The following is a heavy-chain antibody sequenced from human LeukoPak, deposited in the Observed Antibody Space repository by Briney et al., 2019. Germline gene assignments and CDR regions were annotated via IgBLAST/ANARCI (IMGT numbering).Heavy chain of an antibody. CDR3: AKAPLPRSRVFDP. CDR2: IRYDGSNK. V-gene: IGHV3-30*02. Sequence: PGGSLRLSCAASGFTFSSYGMHWVRQAPGKGLEWVAFIRYDGSNKYYADSVKGRFTISRDNSKNTLYLQMNSLRAEDTAVYYCAKAPLPRSRVFDPWGQGTLVTVSS. D-gene: IGHD3-10*01. CDR1: GFTFSSYG. J-gene: IGHJ5*02.